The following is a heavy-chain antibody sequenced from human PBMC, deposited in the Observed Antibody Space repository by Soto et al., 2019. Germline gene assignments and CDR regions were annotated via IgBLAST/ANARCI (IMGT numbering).Heavy chain of an antibody. CDR1: GGSLSSGGYF. Sequence: SLTCNVSGGSLSSGGYFWGWIRQHPGKGLEWIGHSYYSGRTYSNPSLKSRLVIAVDTSQNQISLMLTSVTAAETAVYYCARFPKEANQKAGSLYYFDAWDQGILVTASS. J-gene: IGHJ4*02. D-gene: IGHD2-15*01. V-gene: IGHV4-31*03. CDR3: ARFPKEANQKAGSLYYFDA. CDR2: SYYSGRT.